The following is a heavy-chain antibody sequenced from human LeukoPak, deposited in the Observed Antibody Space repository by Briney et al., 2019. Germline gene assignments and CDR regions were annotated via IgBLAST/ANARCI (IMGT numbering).Heavy chain of an antibody. CDR2: ISGSGGST. V-gene: IGHV3-23*01. J-gene: IGHJ3*02. CDR1: GFTFSSYA. CDR3: ARAPPPDNTAMVTGAFDI. Sequence: PGGSLRLSCAASGFTFSSYAMSWVRQAPGKGLEWVSAISGSGGSTYYADSVKGRFTISRDNSKNTLYLQMNSLRAADTAVYYCARAPPPDNTAMVTGAFDIWGQGTMVTVSS. D-gene: IGHD5-18*01.